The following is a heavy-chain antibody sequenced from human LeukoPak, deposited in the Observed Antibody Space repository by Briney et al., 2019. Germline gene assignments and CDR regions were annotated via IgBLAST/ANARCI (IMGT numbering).Heavy chain of an antibody. V-gene: IGHV1-69*05. CDR3: ARDSPYYDFWSGYYY. J-gene: IGHJ4*02. Sequence: ASVKVSCKASGGTFSSYAISWVRQAPGQGLEWMGGIIPIFGTANYAQKFQGRVTITTDESTSTAYTELSSLRSEDTAVYYCARDSPYYDFWSGYYYWGQGTLVTVSS. CDR2: IIPIFGTA. D-gene: IGHD3-3*01. CDR1: GGTFSSYA.